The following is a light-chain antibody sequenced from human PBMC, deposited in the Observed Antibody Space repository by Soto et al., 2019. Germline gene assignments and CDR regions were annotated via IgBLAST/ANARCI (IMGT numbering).Light chain of an antibody. J-gene: IGLJ1*01. Sequence: QSVLTQPPSVSGAPGQRVTISCTGSSSNIGAGYDVHWYQQLPGTAPKLLIYGNSNRPSGVPDRFSGSKSGTSASLAITGLQAEDEADYYCQSYDSSLGGCYVFGTGTKLTVL. CDR1: SSNIGAGYD. CDR2: GNS. V-gene: IGLV1-40*01. CDR3: QSYDSSLGGCYV.